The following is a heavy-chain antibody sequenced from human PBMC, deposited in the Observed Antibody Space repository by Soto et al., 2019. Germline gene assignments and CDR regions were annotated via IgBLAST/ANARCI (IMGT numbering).Heavy chain of an antibody. V-gene: IGHV3-23*01. J-gene: IGHJ4*02. CDR2: ISESGGST. D-gene: IGHD6-13*01. CDR1: GFSFSDYA. Sequence: GGSLRLSCAASGFSFSDYAMSWVRQSPGKGLEWVSVISESGGSTHYADSVRGRFTVSRDNSKNSLSLRMNSLRDEDTAVYFCAKRSPYSSGWYSPIFDYWGQGALVTVSS. CDR3: AKRSPYSSGWYSPIFDY.